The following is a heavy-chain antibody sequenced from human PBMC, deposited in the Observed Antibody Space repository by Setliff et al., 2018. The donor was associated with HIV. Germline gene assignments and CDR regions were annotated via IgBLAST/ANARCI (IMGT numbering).Heavy chain of an antibody. Sequence: SETLSLTCLVFGYNINDGFHWGWIRQSPRRGLEWLGSIYNSGHASYNPSRWSRVTMSVDTSKNRFSLRLTSVTAADTAVYYCVRDRSLRFSQSPSLHYFDVWGQGILVTVSS. CDR1: GYNINDGFH. J-gene: IGHJ3*01. CDR2: IYNSGHA. V-gene: IGHV4-38-2*02. CDR3: VRDRSLRFSQSPSLHYFDV.